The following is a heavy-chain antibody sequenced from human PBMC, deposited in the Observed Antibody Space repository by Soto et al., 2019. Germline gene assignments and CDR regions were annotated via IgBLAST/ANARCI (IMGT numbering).Heavy chain of an antibody. CDR1: GFTFSSYS. J-gene: IGHJ4*02. CDR3: ARPGAGWSGLKGPVVVAATEVNFDY. V-gene: IGHV3-21*01. D-gene: IGHD2-15*01. CDR2: ISSSSSYI. Sequence: GGSLRLSCAASGFTFSSYSMNWVRQAPGKGLEWVSSISSSSSYIYYADSVKGRFTISRDNAKNSLYLQMNSLRAEDTAVYYCARPGAGWSGLKGPVVVAATEVNFDYWGQGTLVTVSS.